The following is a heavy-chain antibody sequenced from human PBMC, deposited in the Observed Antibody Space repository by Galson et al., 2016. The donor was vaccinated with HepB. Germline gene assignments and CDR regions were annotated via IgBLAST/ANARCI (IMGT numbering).Heavy chain of an antibody. CDR3: ARGGYYETIDS. CDR1: GFSFSTYW. CDR2: IHKDETTT. Sequence: SLRLSCAASGFSFSTYWMNWVRQAPGKGLVWVSYIHKDETTTTYADSVKGRFTISRDNAKNTLYLQMNSLRAEDTAVYYCARGGYYETIDSWGQGTLVTVSS. D-gene: IGHD1-26*01. J-gene: IGHJ4*02. V-gene: IGHV3-74*01.